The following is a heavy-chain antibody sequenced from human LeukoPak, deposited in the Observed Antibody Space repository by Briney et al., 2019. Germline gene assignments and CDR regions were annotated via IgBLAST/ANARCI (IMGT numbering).Heavy chain of an antibody. CDR2: ISAYNGNT. Sequence: SVKVSCKASGYTFTSYGISWVRQAPGQGLEWMGWISAYNGNTNYAQKLQGRVTMTTDTSTSTAYMELRSLRSDDTAVYYCARGRPFSGSINYYDSSGYYAYFDYWGQGTLVTVSS. CDR3: ARGRPFSGSINYYDSSGYYAYFDY. V-gene: IGHV1-18*01. D-gene: IGHD3-22*01. J-gene: IGHJ4*02. CDR1: GYTFTSYG.